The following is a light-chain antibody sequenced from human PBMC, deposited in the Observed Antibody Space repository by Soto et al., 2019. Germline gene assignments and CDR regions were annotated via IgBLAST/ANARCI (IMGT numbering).Light chain of an antibody. J-gene: IGKJ2*01. CDR1: QAISNN. CDR3: QQYSQWPPYT. CDR2: DAS. V-gene: IGKV3-15*01. Sequence: RVMTQSPVTLSVSPGERVTLSCRASQAISNNLAWYQQKPGQAPRLLIYDASTRATDIPARFSGSGSGTEFTLTINSLQSEDFAVYYCQQYSQWPPYTFGQGTKLEIK.